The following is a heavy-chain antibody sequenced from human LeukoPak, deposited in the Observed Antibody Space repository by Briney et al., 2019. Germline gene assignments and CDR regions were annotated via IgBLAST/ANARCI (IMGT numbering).Heavy chain of an antibody. Sequence: GGSLRLSCAASGFTVSSNYMSWVRQAPGKGLEWVSVIYSGGSTYYADSVKGRFTISRDNSKNTLYLQMNSLRAEDTAVYYCARDSGIAVAGANWYFDPWGRGTLVTVSS. J-gene: IGHJ2*01. V-gene: IGHV3-53*01. CDR1: GFTVSSNY. CDR3: ARDSGIAVAGANWYFDP. D-gene: IGHD6-19*01. CDR2: IYSGGST.